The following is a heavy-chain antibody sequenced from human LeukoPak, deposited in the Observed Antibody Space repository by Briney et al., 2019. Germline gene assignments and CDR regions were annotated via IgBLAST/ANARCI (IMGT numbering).Heavy chain of an antibody. J-gene: IGHJ4*02. CDR3: ARHARVAGFDY. V-gene: IGHV3-11*04. D-gene: IGHD6-19*01. Sequence: LSLTCAVSGGSIREYYLSWIRQPPGKGLEWISYISNSGTTIYYADSVKGRFTISRDNAKNSLYLQMNSLRAEDTAVYYCARHARVAGFDYWGLGTLVTVSS. CDR2: ISNSGTTI. CDR1: GGSIREYY.